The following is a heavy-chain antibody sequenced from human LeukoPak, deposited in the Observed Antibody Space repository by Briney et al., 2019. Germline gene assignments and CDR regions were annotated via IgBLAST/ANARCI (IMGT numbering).Heavy chain of an antibody. Sequence: PGGSLRLSCAASGFTVSSNYMSWVRQAPGKGLEWVSVIYSGGSTYYADSVKGRFTISRDNSKNTLYLQMNSLRAEDTAVYYCARDVVVTAIHDGMDVWGQGTTVTVSS. CDR1: GFTVSSNY. V-gene: IGHV3-53*01. CDR3: ARDVVVTAIHDGMDV. D-gene: IGHD2-21*02. J-gene: IGHJ6*02. CDR2: IYSGGST.